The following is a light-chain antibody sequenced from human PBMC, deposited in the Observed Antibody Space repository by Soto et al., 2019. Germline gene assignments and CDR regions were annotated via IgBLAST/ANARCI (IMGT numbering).Light chain of an antibody. J-gene: IGKJ4*01. CDR3: QQRSNWTLT. CDR2: DAS. V-gene: IGKV3-11*01. CDR1: QSVDSS. Sequence: IVLTQSPATLSLSPGERATLSCRASQSVDSSLAWYQQKPGQAPRLLIYDASNTATGIPARFSGSVSGTDFTLTISSLAPEDFAVYYCQQRSNWTLTFGGGTKVEIK.